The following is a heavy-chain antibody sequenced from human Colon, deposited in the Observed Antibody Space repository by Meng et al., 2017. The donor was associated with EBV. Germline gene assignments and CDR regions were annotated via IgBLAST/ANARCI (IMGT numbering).Heavy chain of an antibody. J-gene: IGHJ1*01. V-gene: IGHV4-4*02. CDR3: LRGSGGSV. CDR1: GDSITNHNW. D-gene: IGHD3-10*01. CDR2: IPHRGIS. Sequence: RLRAAGPAPVHPSEPVSLPCAVSGDSITNHNWWAWVRQPPGKGLEWIGEIPHRGISAYNPSLKSRVSMSIDKSKNQFSLKLTSVTAADTAVYHCLRGSGGSVWGQGTLVTVSS.